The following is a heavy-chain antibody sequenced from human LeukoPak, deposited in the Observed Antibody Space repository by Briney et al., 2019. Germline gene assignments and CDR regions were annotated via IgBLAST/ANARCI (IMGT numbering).Heavy chain of an antibody. J-gene: IGHJ4*02. CDR3: ARDTITIFGVVIRVLDY. V-gene: IGHV4-34*01. Sequence: SETLSLTCAVYGGSFSGYYWSWIRQPPGKGLEWIGEINHSGSTNYNPSLKSRVTISVDTSKNQFSLKLSSVTAADTAVYYCARDTITIFGVVIRVLDYWGQGTLVTVSS. CDR2: INHSGST. D-gene: IGHD3-3*01. CDR1: GGSFSGYY.